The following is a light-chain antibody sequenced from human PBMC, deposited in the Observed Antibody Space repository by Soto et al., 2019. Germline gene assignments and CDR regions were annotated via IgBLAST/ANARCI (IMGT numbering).Light chain of an antibody. CDR1: QGIGST. CDR3: QRYNNWPLT. J-gene: IGKJ4*01. V-gene: IGKV3-15*01. CDR2: DAS. Sequence: EIVMTQSPATLSVSPGEGATLSCRASQGIGSTLAWYQHKPGQTPRLLIYDASTRATGVPARFSGNGSGTEFTLTINSLQSEDFAVYYCQRYNNWPLTFGGGTKVDIK.